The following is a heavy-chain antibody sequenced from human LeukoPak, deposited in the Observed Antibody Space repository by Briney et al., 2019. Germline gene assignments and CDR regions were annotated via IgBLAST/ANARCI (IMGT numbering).Heavy chain of an antibody. CDR1: GGSISNYY. D-gene: IGHD1-26*01. CDR3: ARGTWGSGSYLVYYYYYMDV. CDR2: IHYTGST. J-gene: IGHJ6*03. V-gene: IGHV4-59*01. Sequence: SETLSLTCTVSGGSISNYYWSWIRQPPRKGLEWIGYIHYTGSTNYNPSLKSRVTISVDTSKNQFSLKLSSVTAADTAVYYCARGTWGSGSYLVYYYYYMDVWGKGTTVTVSS.